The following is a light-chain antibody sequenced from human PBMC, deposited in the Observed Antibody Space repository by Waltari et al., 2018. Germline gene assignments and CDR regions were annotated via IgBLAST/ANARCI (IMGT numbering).Light chain of an antibody. J-gene: IGKJ1*01. CDR1: QSVGRA. CDR3: QHYVRLPAT. V-gene: IGKV3-20*01. CDR2: DAS. Sequence: EIVLTQSPGTLSLSPGERXTLACRASQSVGRALAWYRGKPGQAPRLLIYDASRRATGIPDRFSGSGSGTDFSLTISRLEPEDFAVYYCQHYVRLPATFGQGTKVEI.